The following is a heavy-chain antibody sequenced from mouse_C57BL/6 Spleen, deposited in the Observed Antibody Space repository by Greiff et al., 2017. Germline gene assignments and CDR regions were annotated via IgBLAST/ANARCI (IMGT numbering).Heavy chain of an antibody. D-gene: IGHD3-1*01. CDR1: GYAFSSSW. J-gene: IGHJ4*01. Sequence: QVQLQQSGPELVKPGASVKISCKASGYAFSSSWMNWVKQRPGKGLEWIGRIYPGDGDTNYNGKFKGKATLTADKSSSTAYMQLSSLTSEDSAVYFCARSGVYAMDTSGQGTSVSVSS. CDR3: ARSGVYAMDT. CDR2: IYPGDGDT. V-gene: IGHV1-82*01.